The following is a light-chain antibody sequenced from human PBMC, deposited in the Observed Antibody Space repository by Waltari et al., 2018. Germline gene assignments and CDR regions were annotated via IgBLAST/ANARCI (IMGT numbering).Light chain of an antibody. J-gene: IGLJ7*01. CDR3: AGWDDSLTAML. V-gene: IGLV1-36*01. Sequence: QSVLTQPPSVSAAARKTVTISCSGSNSNIGSNPVSWYQQFPETAPKLLIYYDARRASGVSDRFSGSKSGASASLAISEVQTGDEADYFCAGWDDSLTAMLFGGGTRLAVL. CDR1: NSNIGSNP. CDR2: YDA.